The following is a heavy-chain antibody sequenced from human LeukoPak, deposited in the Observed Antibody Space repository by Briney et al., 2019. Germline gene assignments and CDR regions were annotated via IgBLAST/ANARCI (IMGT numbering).Heavy chain of an antibody. V-gene: IGHV3-21*04. CDR3: ARVKRDRRYFDWLFPGMDV. D-gene: IGHD3-9*01. CDR2: ISSSSSYI. J-gene: IGHJ6*04. Sequence: GGSLRLSCAASGFTFSSYSMNWVRQAPGKGLEWVSSISSSSSYIYYADSVKGRFTISRDNAKNSLYLQMNSLRAEDTAVYYCARVKRDRRYFDWLFPGMDVWGKGTTVTISS. CDR1: GFTFSSYS.